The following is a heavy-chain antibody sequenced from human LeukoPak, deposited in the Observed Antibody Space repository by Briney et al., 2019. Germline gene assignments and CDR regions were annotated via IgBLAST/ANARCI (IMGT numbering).Heavy chain of an antibody. J-gene: IGHJ4*02. CDR2: ISGSGGST. CDR1: GFIFSSYG. D-gene: IGHD3-3*01. V-gene: IGHV3-23*01. Sequence: PGGSLRLSCAASGFIFSSYGMSWVRQAPGKGLEWVSAISGSGGSTYYADSVKGRFTISRDNSKNTLYLQMNSLRAEDTAVYYCARTLYDFWSGDYWGQGTLVTVSS. CDR3: ARTLYDFWSGDY.